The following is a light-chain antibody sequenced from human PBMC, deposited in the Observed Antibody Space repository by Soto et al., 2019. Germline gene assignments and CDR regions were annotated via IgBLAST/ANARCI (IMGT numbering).Light chain of an antibody. V-gene: IGKV3-11*01. CDR3: QQRSNWPLT. Sequence: EIVLTQSPATLSLSPGERATLSCRASQSFSNYLAWYQQKPGQAPRLLIYDASRRATGIPARFSGSGSGSDFTLTLSSLEPEDFAVYYGQQRSNWPLTFGQGTRLEIK. J-gene: IGKJ5*01. CDR1: QSFSNY. CDR2: DAS.